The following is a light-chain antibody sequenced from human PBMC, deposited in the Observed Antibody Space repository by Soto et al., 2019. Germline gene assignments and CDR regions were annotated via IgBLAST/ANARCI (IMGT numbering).Light chain of an antibody. J-gene: IGKJ3*01. V-gene: IGKV1-5*01. Sequence: DIQMTQSPSTLSASVGDRVTITCRASQSISSWLAWYQQKPGKAPKLLIYDASSLESGVPSRFSGSGSGTEFTLTISSLQPDDFATYSCQQEVTFGPGTKVDIK. CDR3: QQEVT. CDR1: QSISSW. CDR2: DAS.